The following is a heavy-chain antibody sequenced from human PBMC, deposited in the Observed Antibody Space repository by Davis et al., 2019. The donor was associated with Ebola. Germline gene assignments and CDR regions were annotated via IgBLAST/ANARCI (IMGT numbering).Heavy chain of an antibody. CDR2: TSYRSKWFV. CDR1: GDSVSSNSAA. D-gene: IGHD3-16*01. V-gene: IGHV6-1*01. CDR3: ARDPPYDQGYDF. J-gene: IGHJ4*02. Sequence: SQTLSLTCAISGDSVSSNSAAWNCTRQSPSRGPEWLGRTSYRSKWFVDYAVSVKSRITINPDTSKNQFSLQLTSVTPEDTAVYYCARDPPYDQGYDFWGQGTLVTVSS.